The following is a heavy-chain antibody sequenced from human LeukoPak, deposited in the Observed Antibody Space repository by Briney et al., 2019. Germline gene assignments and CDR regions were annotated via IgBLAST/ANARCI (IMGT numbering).Heavy chain of an antibody. Sequence: PGGSLRLSCAVSGFTFSSYWMSWVRQAPGKGLEWVANIKQDGSERYYVDSLKGRFTISRDNPKNSLYLQMNSLRAEDTAVYYCAKEKVGATDYFDYWGQGTLVTVSS. D-gene: IGHD1-26*01. J-gene: IGHJ4*02. CDR1: GFTFSSYW. CDR3: AKEKVGATDYFDY. CDR2: IKQDGSER. V-gene: IGHV3-7*01.